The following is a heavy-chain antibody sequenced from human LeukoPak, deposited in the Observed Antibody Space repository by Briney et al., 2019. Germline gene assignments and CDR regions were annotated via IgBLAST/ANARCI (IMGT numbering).Heavy chain of an antibody. D-gene: IGHD3-16*01. V-gene: IGHV3-23*01. Sequence: GGSLRLSCAASGFTFSSYAMSWVRQAPRKELEWVSAISGSGGSTYYADSVKGRFTISRDNSKNTLYLQMNSLRAEDTAVYYCAKGLHYGMDVWGQGTTVTVSS. CDR3: AKGLHYGMDV. J-gene: IGHJ6*02. CDR2: ISGSGGST. CDR1: GFTFSSYA.